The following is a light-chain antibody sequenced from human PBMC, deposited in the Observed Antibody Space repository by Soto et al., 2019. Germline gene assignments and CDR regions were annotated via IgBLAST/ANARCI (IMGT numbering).Light chain of an antibody. CDR2: RTS. J-gene: IGKJ1*01. CDR3: QQYGSSPRT. V-gene: IGKV3-20*01. Sequence: EIVMTHPPATRAVSPGEVSTLSCRAVRSSSSNLSGDQRKPGQAPRLLMFRTSSRATGIPERFSGSGSGTDFTLTISRLEPEDFAVYYCQQYGSSPRTFGQGTKVDIK. CDR1: RSSSSN.